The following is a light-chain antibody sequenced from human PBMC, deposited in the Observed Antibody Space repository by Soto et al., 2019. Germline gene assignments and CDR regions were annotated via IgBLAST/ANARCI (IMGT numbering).Light chain of an antibody. Sequence: IQLTQSPSSLSASVGDRVTITCRASQGIGSYLAWYQQKPGKAPKLLIYAASTLQSGVPSRFSGGGSGTDFTLTISRLQPEDFATYYCQRLNTYPLTFGGGTKVDIK. CDR3: QRLNTYPLT. J-gene: IGKJ4*02. CDR2: AAS. CDR1: QGIGSY. V-gene: IGKV1-9*01.